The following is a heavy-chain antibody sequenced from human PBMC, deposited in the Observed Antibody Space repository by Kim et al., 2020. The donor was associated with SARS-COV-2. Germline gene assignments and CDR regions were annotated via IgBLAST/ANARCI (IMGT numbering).Heavy chain of an antibody. CDR2: ISGSGSST. Sequence: GGSLRLSCAGSGFTFRSYVMTWVRQAPGKGLEWVSTISGSGSSTYDSDSVKGRFTISRDNSKNTLYLQMNSLRAEDTAVYYCAKGNGITGLPDYWGRGTLVTVSS. D-gene: IGHD1-20*01. J-gene: IGHJ4*02. CDR1: GFTFRSYV. V-gene: IGHV3-23*01. CDR3: AKGNGITGLPDY.